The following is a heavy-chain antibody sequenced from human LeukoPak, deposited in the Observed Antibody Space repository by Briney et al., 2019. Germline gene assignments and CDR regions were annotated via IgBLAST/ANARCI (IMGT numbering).Heavy chain of an antibody. J-gene: IGHJ5*02. V-gene: IGHV3-23*01. CDR2: ISGSGGST. CDR3: ARDLDWGAFDA. Sequence: GGTLRLSCAASGFTFSSYGMSWVRQAPGKGVEWVSAISGSGGSTYYADSVKGRFTISRDNSKNTVSLQMNSLRAEDTALYYCARDLDWGAFDAWGQGTLVTVSS. D-gene: IGHD3-9*01. CDR1: GFTFSSYG.